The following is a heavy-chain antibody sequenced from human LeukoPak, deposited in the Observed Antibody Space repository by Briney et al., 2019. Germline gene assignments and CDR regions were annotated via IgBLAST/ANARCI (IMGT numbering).Heavy chain of an antibody. V-gene: IGHV4-61*01. J-gene: IGHJ4*02. CDR2: IHYSGST. Sequence: SETLSLTCSVSGGSVSSGSYYWSWIRQPPGKGREWIGDIHYSGSTNYNPSLKSRVTISVDTSKNQFSLKLSSVTAADTAVYYCARGSRGYSYGWGQGTLVTVSS. CDR1: GGSVSSGSYY. CDR3: ARGSRGYSYG. D-gene: IGHD5-18*01.